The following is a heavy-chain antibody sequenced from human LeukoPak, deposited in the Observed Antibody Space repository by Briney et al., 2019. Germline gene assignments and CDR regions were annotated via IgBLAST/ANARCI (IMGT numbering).Heavy chain of an antibody. Sequence: GGSLRLSCAASGSTFSSYWMHWVRQAPGMGPECVANINQDGSEKNYVDSVRGRFTISRDNARNSLYLQLNSLRAEDTAVYYCARTARLLESWGQGTLVTVSS. D-gene: IGHD2-21*02. J-gene: IGHJ4*02. CDR2: INQDGSEK. CDR3: ARTARLLES. V-gene: IGHV3-7*01. CDR1: GSTFSSYW.